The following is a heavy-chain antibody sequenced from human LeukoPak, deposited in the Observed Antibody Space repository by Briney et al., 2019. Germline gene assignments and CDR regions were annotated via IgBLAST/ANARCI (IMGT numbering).Heavy chain of an antibody. CDR3: ARYMVVTAIRHYYYYMDV. CDR1: GYTFTGYY. J-gene: IGHJ6*03. Sequence: GASVKVSCKASGYTFTGYYMHWVRQAPGQGLEWMGRINPNSGGTNYAQKFQGRVTMTRDTSISTAYMELSRLRSDDTAVYYCARYMVVTAIRHYYYYMDVWGKGATVTVSS. D-gene: IGHD2-21*02. V-gene: IGHV1-2*06. CDR2: INPNSGGT.